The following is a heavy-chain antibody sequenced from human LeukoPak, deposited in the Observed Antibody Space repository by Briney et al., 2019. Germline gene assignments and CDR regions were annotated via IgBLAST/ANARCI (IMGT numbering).Heavy chain of an antibody. V-gene: IGHV3-23*01. D-gene: IGHD3-10*01. CDR2: ISGSGGST. CDR3: AKRCVLLWFGDHGDGGWFDP. J-gene: IGHJ5*02. CDR1: GFTFSSYG. Sequence: GGSLRLSCAASGFTFSSYGMSWVRQAPGKGLEWVSAISGSGGSTYYADSVKGRFTISRDNSKNTLYLQMNSLRAEDTAVYYCAKRCVLLWFGDHGDGGWFDPWGQGTLVTVSS.